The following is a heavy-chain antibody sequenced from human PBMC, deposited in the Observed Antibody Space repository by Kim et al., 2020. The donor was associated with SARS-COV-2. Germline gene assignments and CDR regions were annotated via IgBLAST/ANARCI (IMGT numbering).Heavy chain of an antibody. CDR2: INHSGST. CDR1: GGSFSGYY. D-gene: IGHD4-17*01. CDR3: ASLYGDYGTYYYYYYGMDV. V-gene: IGHV4-34*01. J-gene: IGHJ6*02. Sequence: SETLSLTCAVYGGSFSGYYWSWIRQPPGKGLEWIGEINHSGSTNYNPSLKSRVTISVDTSKNQFSLKLSSVTAADTAVYYCASLYGDYGTYYYYYYGMDVWGQGTTVTVSS.